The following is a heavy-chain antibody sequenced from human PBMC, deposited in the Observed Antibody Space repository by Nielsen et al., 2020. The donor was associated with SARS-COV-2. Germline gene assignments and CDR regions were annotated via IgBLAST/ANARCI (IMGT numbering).Heavy chain of an antibody. D-gene: IGHD6-25*01. J-gene: IGHJ4*02. CDR3: TSAPYSSGDFDF. Sequence: GESLMISCEASGFTFGSYGMHWGREPPGKGLEWVAVIWYDGSEIYSADSVNGGFSISIDTSKNTLYVQMNSLRVEDTAVYYCTSAPYSSGDFDFWCQGTLVTVSS. V-gene: IGHV3-33*01. CDR1: GFTFGSYG. CDR2: IWYDGSEI.